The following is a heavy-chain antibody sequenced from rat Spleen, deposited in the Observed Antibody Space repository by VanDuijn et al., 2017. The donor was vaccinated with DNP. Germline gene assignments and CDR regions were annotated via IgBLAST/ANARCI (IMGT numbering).Heavy chain of an antibody. Sequence: QVQLKESGPGLVQPSQTLSLTCTVSGFSLTTNGVSWVRQPPGKGLEWIAAISSGGKTYYNSALKSRLSISRDTSKSQVFLEMNSLQPEDTGTYYCARHTYGHFFDYWGQGVMVTVSS. D-gene: IGHD2-1*01. J-gene: IGHJ2*01. CDR3: ARHTYGHFFDY. CDR1: GFSLTTNG. V-gene: IGHV2S12*01. CDR2: ISSGGKT.